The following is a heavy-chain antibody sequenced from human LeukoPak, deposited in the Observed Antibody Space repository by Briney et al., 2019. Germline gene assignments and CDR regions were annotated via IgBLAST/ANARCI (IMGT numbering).Heavy chain of an antibody. V-gene: IGHV4-39*01. Sequence: SETLSLTCTVSGGSTSSGSYYWGWIRQPPGKGLEWIGSIYYSGNTYSNPSLKSRVTISLDASQNQFSLRLSSVTAADTAVFHCARSYNNSWYAFDYWGQGTLVTVSS. J-gene: IGHJ4*02. D-gene: IGHD6-13*01. CDR3: ARSYNNSWYAFDY. CDR1: GGSTSSGSYY. CDR2: IYYSGNT.